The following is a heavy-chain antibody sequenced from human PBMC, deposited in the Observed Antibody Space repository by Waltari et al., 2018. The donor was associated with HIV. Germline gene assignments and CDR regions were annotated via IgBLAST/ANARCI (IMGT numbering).Heavy chain of an antibody. D-gene: IGHD4-17*01. CDR3: AKLAGDSELDY. V-gene: IGHV3-23*05. CDR2: INYSGGSS. J-gene: IGHJ4*02. CDR1: GFIFSSYA. Sequence: EVQLLESGGGLVQPGESLRLSCAASGFIFSSYAMSWVRQAPGKGRGWVSAINYSGGSSFYADSVKGRFTISRDNSKKTLYLQLNSLRAQDTAIYYCAKLAGDSELDYWGQGTLVIVSS.